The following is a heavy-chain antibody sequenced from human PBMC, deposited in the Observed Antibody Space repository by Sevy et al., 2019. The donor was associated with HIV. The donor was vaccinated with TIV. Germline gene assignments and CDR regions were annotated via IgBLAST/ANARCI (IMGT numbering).Heavy chain of an antibody. CDR1: GFSFSSYS. D-gene: IGHD6-13*01. J-gene: IGHJ4*02. V-gene: IGHV3-21*01. CDR2: IGSSNSYI. Sequence: GGSLRLSCAASGFSFSSYSVSWVRQAPGKGLEWVASIGSSNSYIYYADSMKGRFTISRDNAKNSLFLHMNTLRAEDTAVYYCARSYSSSWYILYYFEYWGQGTPVTVSS. CDR3: ARSYSSSWYILYYFEY.